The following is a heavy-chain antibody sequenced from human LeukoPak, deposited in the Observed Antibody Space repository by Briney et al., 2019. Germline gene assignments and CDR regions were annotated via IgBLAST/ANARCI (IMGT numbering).Heavy chain of an antibody. D-gene: IGHD6-13*01. CDR1: GYTLTELS. V-gene: IGHV1-24*01. CDR3: ATITRWQQLVQGVD. Sequence: ASVKVSCKVSGYTLTELSMHWVRQAPGKGLEWMGGFDPEDGETIYAQKFQGRVTMTEDTSTDTAYMELSSLRSEDTAVYYCATITRWQQLVQGVDWGQGTLVTVSS. CDR2: FDPEDGET. J-gene: IGHJ4*02.